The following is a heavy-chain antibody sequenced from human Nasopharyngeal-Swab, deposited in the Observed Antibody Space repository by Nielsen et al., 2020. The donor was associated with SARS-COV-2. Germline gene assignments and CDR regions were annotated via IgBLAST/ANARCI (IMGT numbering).Heavy chain of an antibody. CDR1: GYTFTSYG. J-gene: IGHJ2*01. Sequence: APVKVSCKASGYTFTSYGISWVRQAPGQGLEWMGWISAYNGNTNYAQKLQGRVTMTTDTSTSTAYMELRSLRSDDTAVYYCARDTGSGWSDWYFDLWGRGTLVTVSS. CDR3: ARDTGSGWSDWYFDL. CDR2: ISAYNGNT. V-gene: IGHV1-18*04. D-gene: IGHD6-19*01.